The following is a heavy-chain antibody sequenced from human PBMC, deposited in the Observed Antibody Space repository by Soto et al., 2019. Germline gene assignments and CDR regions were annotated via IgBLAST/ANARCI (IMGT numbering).Heavy chain of an antibody. Sequence: GGSLRLSCAASGFTFSGSAMHWVRQASGKGLEWVGRIRSKANSYATAYAASVKGRFTIPRDDSKNTAYLQMNSLKTEDTAVYYCTRPPDDFWSGYSPYDAFDIWGQGTMVTVSS. CDR1: GFTFSGSA. CDR2: IRSKANSYAT. D-gene: IGHD3-3*01. CDR3: TRPPDDFWSGYSPYDAFDI. V-gene: IGHV3-73*01. J-gene: IGHJ3*02.